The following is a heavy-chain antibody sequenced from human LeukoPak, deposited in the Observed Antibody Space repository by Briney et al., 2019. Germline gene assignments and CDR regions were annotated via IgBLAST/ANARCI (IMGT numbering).Heavy chain of an antibody. V-gene: IGHV3-23*01. CDR2: ISSSGSGT. CDR1: EFTFSRYA. Sequence: PGGSLRLSCAASEFTFSRYAMSWVRQTPGKGLEWVSTISSSGSGTYYADSVKGRFTISRDNSENTMYLQMVSLRVEDTAVYYCAKVLEWLIFDHWGQGTLVSVSS. CDR3: AKVLEWLIFDH. D-gene: IGHD3-3*01. J-gene: IGHJ4*02.